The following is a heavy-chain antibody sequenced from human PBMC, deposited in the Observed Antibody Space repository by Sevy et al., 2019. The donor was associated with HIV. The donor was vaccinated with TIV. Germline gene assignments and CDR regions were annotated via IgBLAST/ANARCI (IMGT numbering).Heavy chain of an antibody. Sequence: GGSLRLSCVASGFTFSSNTMNWVRQAPGKGLEWVSSISSSSSYIFYADSVKGRFTISRDNAKNSLYLQMNSLRDEDTAVYYCARGGSTSSSCYLFDYWGQGTLVTVSS. V-gene: IGHV3-21*01. CDR2: ISSSSSYI. CDR3: ARGGSTSSSCYLFDY. CDR1: GFTFSSNT. J-gene: IGHJ4*02. D-gene: IGHD2-2*01.